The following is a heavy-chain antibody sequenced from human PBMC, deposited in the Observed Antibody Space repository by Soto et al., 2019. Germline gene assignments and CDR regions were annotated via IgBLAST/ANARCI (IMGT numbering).Heavy chain of an antibody. CDR3: AKDQYPGVAVAYFDY. CDR1: GFTFSSYA. D-gene: IGHD6-19*01. V-gene: IGHV3-23*01. J-gene: IGHJ4*02. CDR2: ISGSGGST. Sequence: GGSLRLSCAASGFTFSSYAMSWVRQAPGKGLEWVSAISGSGGSTCYADSVKGRFTISRDNSKNTLYLQMNSLRAEDTAVYYCAKDQYPGVAVAYFDYWGQGTLVTVSS.